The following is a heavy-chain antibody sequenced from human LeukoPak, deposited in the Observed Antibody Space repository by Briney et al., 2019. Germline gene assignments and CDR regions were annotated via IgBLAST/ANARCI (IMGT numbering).Heavy chain of an antibody. CDR1: GYTFNNHW. V-gene: IGHV3-7*01. J-gene: IGHJ5*01. CDR2: IKQDGSEK. Sequence: PGGSLRLSCAASGYTFNNHWMNWVRQAPGKGLEWVVAIKQDGSEKYYVDSVKGRFTISRDNAKNSLYLQMNSLRAEDTAVYYCARGGSYSWFDSWGQGTPVTVSS. CDR3: ARGGSYSWFDS.